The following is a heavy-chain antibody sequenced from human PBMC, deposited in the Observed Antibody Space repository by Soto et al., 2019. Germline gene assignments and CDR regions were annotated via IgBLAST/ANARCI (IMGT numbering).Heavy chain of an antibody. V-gene: IGHV3-23*01. CDR1: GFTFSSYA. CDR3: AKEGEHSSGWANFDY. J-gene: IGHJ4*02. CDR2: ISGSGIST. Sequence: EVQLLESGGGLVQPGGSLRLSCAASGFTFSSYAMSWVRQAPGKGLEWVSAISGSGISTYYADSVKGRFTICRDNSKNTLYLQMNSLRAEDTAVYYCAKEGEHSSGWANFDYWGQGTLVTVSS. D-gene: IGHD6-19*01.